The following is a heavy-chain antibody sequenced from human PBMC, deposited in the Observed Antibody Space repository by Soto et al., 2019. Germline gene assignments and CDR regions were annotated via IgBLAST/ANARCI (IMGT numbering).Heavy chain of an antibody. D-gene: IGHD1-1*01. V-gene: IGHV5-51*01. J-gene: IGHJ4*02. CDR1: GYRFTSPW. CDR3: ARLPGIVAPGTVFLDN. Sequence: EESLKISCSASGYRFTSPWIGWVRQMPWKGLEWMGIIYPGDSDTRYRPSFQGQVTISADKSSSTAYLQWNSLQASDTAMYYCARLPGIVAPGTVFLDNWGQGTMVTVSS. CDR2: IYPGDSDT.